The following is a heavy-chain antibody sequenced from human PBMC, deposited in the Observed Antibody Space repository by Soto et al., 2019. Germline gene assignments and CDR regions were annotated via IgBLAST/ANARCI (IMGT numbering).Heavy chain of an antibody. J-gene: IGHJ4*02. Sequence: QVQLQESGPGLVKPSETLSLTCTVSGGSISSYYWSWIRQPPGKGLEWIGYIYYSGSTNYNPSLKSRVTISVDTSKNQFSLKLSSVTAADTAVYYCARAYGDYVQDWGQGTLVTVSS. CDR1: GGSISSYY. V-gene: IGHV4-59*01. CDR3: ARAYGDYVQD. D-gene: IGHD4-17*01. CDR2: IYYSGST.